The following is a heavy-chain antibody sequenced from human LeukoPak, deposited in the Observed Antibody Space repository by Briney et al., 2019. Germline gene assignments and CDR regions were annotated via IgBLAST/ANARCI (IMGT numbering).Heavy chain of an antibody. CDR2: INVFSGNT. J-gene: IGHJ3*01. CDR1: GYTFTSYG. D-gene: IGHD1-7*01. V-gene: IGHV1-18*01. Sequence: GASVKVSCKASGYTFTSYGISWVRQAPGQGLEWMGWINVFSGNTDYAQKVQGRVTMTTDTSTTTAYMELRSLRSDDTAVYYCARSELPREDGFGLWGQGTMVTVS. CDR3: ARSELPREDGFGL.